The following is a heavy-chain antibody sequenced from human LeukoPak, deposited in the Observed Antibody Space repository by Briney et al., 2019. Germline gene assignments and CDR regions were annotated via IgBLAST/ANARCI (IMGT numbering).Heavy chain of an antibody. CDR3: AKERVCDYPTDFDY. V-gene: IGHV3-23*01. CDR2: ISDSGGST. CDR1: GFTFSNSA. J-gene: IGHJ4*02. Sequence: GGSLRLSCAASGFTFSNSAMNWVRQAPGKGLEWVSGISDSGGSTYFADSVKGRFTISRDNSKNTLYLQMNSLRADDTAVYYCAKERVCDYPTDFDYWGQGTLVTVSS. D-gene: IGHD4-17*01.